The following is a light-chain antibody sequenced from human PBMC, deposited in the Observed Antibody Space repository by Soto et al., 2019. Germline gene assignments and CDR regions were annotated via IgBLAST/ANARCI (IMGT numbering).Light chain of an antibody. CDR2: DAS. CDR1: QGIRSW. CDR3: QQYNNYRT. Sequence: DIQMKQSPSTLSANVGDRVTITCRARQGIRSWLAWYQQKPGKAPKLVIYDASSLESGGPSRFSGSGSRTEITLTISRLPPDDFATYYRQQYNNYRTFGQGTKVDIK. V-gene: IGKV1-5*01. J-gene: IGKJ1*01.